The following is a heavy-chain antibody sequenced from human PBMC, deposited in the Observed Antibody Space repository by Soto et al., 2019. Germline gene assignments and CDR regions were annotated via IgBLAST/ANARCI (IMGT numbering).Heavy chain of an antibody. D-gene: IGHD6-19*01. CDR2: ISGSGGST. CDR3: AKGTTGPGSLGPAGAGY. Sequence: EVQLLESGGGLVQPGGSLRLSCAASGFTFSSYAMSWVRQAPGKGLEWVSAISGSGGSTYYADSVKGRFTISRDNSKNTLYLQMNGLRAEDTAVYYCAKGTTGPGSLGPAGAGYWGQGPLVTVSS. CDR1: GFTFSSYA. J-gene: IGHJ4*02. V-gene: IGHV3-23*01.